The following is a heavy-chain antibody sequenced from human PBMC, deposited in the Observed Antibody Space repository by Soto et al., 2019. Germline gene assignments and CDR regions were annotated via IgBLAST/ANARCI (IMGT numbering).Heavy chain of an antibody. J-gene: IGHJ4*02. Sequence: SETLSLTCAVYGGSFTGYYWSWIRQPPGKGLEWIGEIIHGGNTNYNPSLKSRVTISLDTSKNQFSLKLSSVTAADTAVYHCARVFCSSTSCHSYFDYWGQGTQVTVSS. V-gene: IGHV4-34*12. CDR3: ARVFCSSTSCHSYFDY. CDR1: GGSFTGYY. CDR2: IIHGGNT. D-gene: IGHD2-2*01.